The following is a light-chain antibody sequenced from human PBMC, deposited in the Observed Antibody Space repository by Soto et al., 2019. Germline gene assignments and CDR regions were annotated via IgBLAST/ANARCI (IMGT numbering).Light chain of an antibody. J-gene: IGLJ2*01. CDR1: RSAISGYKY. CDR2: EAT. CDR3: SLYTTTTTL. V-gene: IGLV2-14*01. Sequence: QSVLTQPASVSGSLGQSITISCTGTRSAISGYKYVSWYQQHPGKAPKLMIYEATNRPSGVSDRFSGSKSDNAASLTISGLQAEDEADYYCSLYTTTTTLFGGGTQLTVL.